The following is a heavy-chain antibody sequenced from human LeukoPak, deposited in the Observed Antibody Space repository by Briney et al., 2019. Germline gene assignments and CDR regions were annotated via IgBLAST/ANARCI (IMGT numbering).Heavy chain of an antibody. CDR2: IIPYNDKT. J-gene: IGHJ4*02. CDR1: GYTFTSYG. V-gene: IGHV1-18*01. D-gene: IGHD3-22*01. CDR3: ARGPRITMIVVVTPFDY. Sequence: ASVKVSCKASGYTFTSYGISWVRQAPGQGLEWMGWIIPYNDKTNYAQKLQGRVTMTTDTSTSTAYMELSRLRSDDTAVYYCARGPRITMIVVVTPFDYWGQGTLVTVSS.